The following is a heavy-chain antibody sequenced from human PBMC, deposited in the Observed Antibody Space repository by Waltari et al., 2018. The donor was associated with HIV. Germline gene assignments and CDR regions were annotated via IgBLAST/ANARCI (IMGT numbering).Heavy chain of an antibody. V-gene: IGHV3-49*03. J-gene: IGHJ2*01. CDR1: GFTFGDSA. CDR3: SREPQNFVGGTNWDFDL. D-gene: IGHD2-21*02. CDR2: MRSEAYCGTT. Sequence: EVQLVESGGDWVQPGRSLRLSCTGSGFTFGDSALTWFRKTPGKGREWVGCMRSEAYCGTTQYAASVKGRFIISRDDSKSIAYLQMNSLKTEDTAVYYFSREPQNFVGGTNWDFDLWGRGTLVTVSS.